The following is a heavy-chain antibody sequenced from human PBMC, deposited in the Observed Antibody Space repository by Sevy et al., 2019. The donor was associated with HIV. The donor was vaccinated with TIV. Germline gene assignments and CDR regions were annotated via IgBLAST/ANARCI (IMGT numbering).Heavy chain of an antibody. V-gene: IGHV1-2*02. CDR2: INPKSGVT. CDR1: GYTFTDYY. CDR3: ARGRVMFDS. J-gene: IGHJ4*02. Sequence: GSVKVSCKASGYTFTDYYLHWLRQAPGQGLEWVGYINPKSGVTNYPRKFRGRVTVTADTSLGTVYMEVRSLRSDDTALYYCARGRVMFDSWGQGTLVTVSS.